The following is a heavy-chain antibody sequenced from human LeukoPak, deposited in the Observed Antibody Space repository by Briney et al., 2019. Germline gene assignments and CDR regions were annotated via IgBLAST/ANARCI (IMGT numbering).Heavy chain of an antibody. J-gene: IGHJ4*02. V-gene: IGHV1-2*02. CDR1: GYTFTGYY. CDR2: INPNSGGT. Sequence: ASVKVSCKASGYTFTGYYMHWVRHAPGQGLEWIGWINPNSGGTNYAQKFQGRVTMTRDTSISTAYMELSRLRSDDTAVYYCARVDFPGSTSLNLGYWGQGTLVTVSS. D-gene: IGHD2-2*01. CDR3: ARVDFPGSTSLNLGY.